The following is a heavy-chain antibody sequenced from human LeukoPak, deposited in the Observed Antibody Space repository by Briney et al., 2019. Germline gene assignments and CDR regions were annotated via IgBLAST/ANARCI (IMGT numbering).Heavy chain of an antibody. J-gene: IGHJ4*02. CDR1: GFTFSSYT. CDR3: ARGGIAVAGTSRGLDY. V-gene: IGHV3-30*04. CDR2: ISYDGSNK. Sequence: GRSLRLSCSASGFTFSSYTMDWVRQAPGKGLEWVANISYDGSNKYYADSVRGRFTISRDNSKNTLYLQMNSLRAEDTAVYYCARGGIAVAGTSRGLDYWGQGKLVTVSS. D-gene: IGHD6-19*01.